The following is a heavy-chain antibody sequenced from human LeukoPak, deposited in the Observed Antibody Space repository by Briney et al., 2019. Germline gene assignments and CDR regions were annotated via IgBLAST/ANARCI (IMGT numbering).Heavy chain of an antibody. Sequence: PGGSLRLSCSASGFTFSSYAMHWVRQAPGKGLEWVAVISYDGSNKYYADSVKGRFTISRDNSKNTLYLQMNSLRAEDTAVYYCARDYFDITIVVVTGEVGYFDYWGQGTLVTVSS. V-gene: IGHV3-30-3*01. CDR2: ISYDGSNK. D-gene: IGHD2-21*02. CDR1: GFTFSSYA. CDR3: ARDYFDITIVVVTGEVGYFDY. J-gene: IGHJ4*02.